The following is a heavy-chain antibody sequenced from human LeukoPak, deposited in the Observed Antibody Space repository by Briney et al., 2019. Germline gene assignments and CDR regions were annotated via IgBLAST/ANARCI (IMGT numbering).Heavy chain of an antibody. Sequence: SVKVSCKASGGTFSSYAISWVRQAPGQGLEWMGGIIPIFGTANYAQKFQGRVTITADESTSTAYMELSSLRSEDTAVYYCARDRYYDFWSGYFDYWGQGTLVTVSS. CDR3: ARDRYYDFWSGYFDY. J-gene: IGHJ4*02. CDR1: GGTFSSYA. CDR2: IIPIFGTA. V-gene: IGHV1-69*13. D-gene: IGHD3-3*01.